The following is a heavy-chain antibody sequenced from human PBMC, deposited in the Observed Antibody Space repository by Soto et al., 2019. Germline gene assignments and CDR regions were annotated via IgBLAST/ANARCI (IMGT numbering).Heavy chain of an antibody. CDR2: IYYSGST. J-gene: IGHJ3*02. Sequence: PSETLSLTCTVSGGSISSYYWSWIRQPPGKGLEWIGYIYYSGSTNYNPSLKSRFTISVDTSKNQFSLKLSSVTAADTAVYHCARTLDDAFDIWGQGTMVTVSS. CDR1: GGSISSYY. CDR3: ARTLDDAFDI. V-gene: IGHV4-59*01.